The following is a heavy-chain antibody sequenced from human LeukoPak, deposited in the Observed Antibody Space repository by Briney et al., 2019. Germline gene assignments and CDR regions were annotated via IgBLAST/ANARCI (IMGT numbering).Heavy chain of an antibody. D-gene: IGHD3-22*01. CDR3: ARIGRYYYDSSGAYFDY. CDR2: ISSSGSTI. CDR1: GFTFSSYE. J-gene: IGHJ4*02. Sequence: GGSLRLSCAASGFTFSSYEMNWVRQAPGQGLEWVSYISSSGSTIYYADSVKGRFTISRDNAKNSLYLQMNSLRAEDTAVYYCARIGRYYYDSSGAYFDYWGQGTLVTVSS. V-gene: IGHV3-48*03.